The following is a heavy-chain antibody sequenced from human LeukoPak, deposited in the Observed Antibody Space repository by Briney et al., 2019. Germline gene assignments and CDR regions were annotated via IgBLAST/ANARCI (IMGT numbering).Heavy chain of an antibody. V-gene: IGHV3-20*04. J-gene: IGHJ4*02. D-gene: IGHD2-8*01. CDR2: ISWNGGNT. Sequence: GGSLRLSCAASGFKFDDYGMSWVRQAPGKGLEWVSGISWNGGNTGYADSVKGRFTISRDNAKNSLFLQVNSLRADDTAFYYCAREGIYCVNGVCYLDYWGQGTLVSVSS. CDR1: GFKFDDYG. CDR3: AREGIYCVNGVCYLDY.